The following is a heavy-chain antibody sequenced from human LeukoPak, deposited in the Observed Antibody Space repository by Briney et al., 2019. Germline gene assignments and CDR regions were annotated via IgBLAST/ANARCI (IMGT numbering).Heavy chain of an antibody. D-gene: IGHD2-21*01. CDR3: ARLDQLIVDYWYFDL. CDR2: ITRYGNT. J-gene: IGHJ2*01. V-gene: IGHV4-34*01. Sequence: PSETLSLTCGVSGGPVSGYYWSWLRQPPGKGLEWMGEITRYGNTNYNPSLKSRVIISKDTSKSQISLTLISLTAADTAVYFCARLDQLIVDYWYFDLWGRGTQVTVSS. CDR1: GGPVSGYY.